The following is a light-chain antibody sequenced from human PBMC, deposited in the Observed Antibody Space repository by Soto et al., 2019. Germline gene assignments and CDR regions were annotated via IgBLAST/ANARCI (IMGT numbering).Light chain of an antibody. J-gene: IGKJ1*01. CDR3: QQSYSSPPT. Sequence: IQMTQSPSTLSSSVGDRVPITCRASQSISSWLAWYQQKPGKAPKLLIFAASSLQSGVPSRFSGSRSGPDFTLTISSLQPEDFATYYCQQSYSSPPTFGQGTKVDI. V-gene: IGKV1-39*01. CDR2: AAS. CDR1: QSISSW.